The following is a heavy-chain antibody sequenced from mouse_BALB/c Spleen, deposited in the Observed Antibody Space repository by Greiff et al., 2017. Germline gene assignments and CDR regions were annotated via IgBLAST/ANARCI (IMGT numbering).Heavy chain of an antibody. V-gene: IGHV14-3*02. CDR1: GFNIKDTY. J-gene: IGHJ4*01. CDR3: ASSSYYYGSSYYY. D-gene: IGHD1-1*01. Sequence: VQLQQSGAELVKPGASVKLSCTASGFNIKDTYMHWVKQRPEQGLEWIGRIDPANGNTKYDPKFQGKATITADTSSNTAYLQLSSLTSEDTAVYYCASSSYYYGSSYYYWGQGTSVTVSS. CDR2: IDPANGNT.